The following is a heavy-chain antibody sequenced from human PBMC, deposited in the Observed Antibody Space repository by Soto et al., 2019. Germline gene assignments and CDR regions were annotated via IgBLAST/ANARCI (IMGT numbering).Heavy chain of an antibody. CDR1: GGSISSGGYS. J-gene: IGHJ4*02. Sequence: SETLSLTCTVSGGSISSGGYSWSWIRQPPGKGLEWIGYIYHSGSTYYNPSLTSRATISVDRSTNKFSLKLISVPAADPAALYCAKVPDYWGQGTLVTVSS. CDR3: AKVPDY. CDR2: IYHSGST. V-gene: IGHV4-30-2*01.